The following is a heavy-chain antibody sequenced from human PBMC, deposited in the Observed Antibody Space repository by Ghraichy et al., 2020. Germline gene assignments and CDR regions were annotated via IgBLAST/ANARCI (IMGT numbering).Heavy chain of an antibody. Sequence: EALNISCTVSGGSISSSSYYWGWIRQPPGKGLEWIGSIYYSGSTYYNPSLKSRVTISVDTSKNQFSLKLSSVTAADTAVYYCAKGPPPYYDILTGYFWGGTYYYGMDVWGQGTTVTVSS. D-gene: IGHD3-9*01. CDR3: AKGPPPYYDILTGYFWGGTYYYGMDV. V-gene: IGHV4-39*01. CDR1: GGSISSSSYY. CDR2: IYYSGST. J-gene: IGHJ6*02.